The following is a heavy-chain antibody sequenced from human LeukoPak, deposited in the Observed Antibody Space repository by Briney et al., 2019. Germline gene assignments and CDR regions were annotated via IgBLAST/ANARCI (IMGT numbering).Heavy chain of an antibody. CDR3: ARHPLGSQDWYFDL. CDR2: IYYSGST. CDR1: GGSISSYY. V-gene: IGHV4-59*08. D-gene: IGHD1-26*01. J-gene: IGHJ2*01. Sequence: SETLSLTCTVSGGSISSYYWSWIRQRPGKGLERIGYIYYSGSTNYNPSLKSRVTISVDTSKNQFSLKLSSVTAADTAVYYCARHPLGSQDWYFDLWGRGTLVTVSS.